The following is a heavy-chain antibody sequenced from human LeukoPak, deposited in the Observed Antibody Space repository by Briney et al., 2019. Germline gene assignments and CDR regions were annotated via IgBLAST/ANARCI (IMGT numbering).Heavy chain of an antibody. CDR2: IIPIFGTA. CDR3: ARDGMESGSYYPYFDY. V-gene: IGHV1-69*01. D-gene: IGHD1-26*01. J-gene: IGHJ4*02. CDR1: GCTFTSYA. Sequence: SVKVSCKASGCTFTSYAISWVRQAPGQGLEWMGGIIPIFGTANYAQKFQGRVTITADESTSTAYMELSSLRSENTAVYYCARDGMESGSYYPYFDYWGQGTLVTVSS.